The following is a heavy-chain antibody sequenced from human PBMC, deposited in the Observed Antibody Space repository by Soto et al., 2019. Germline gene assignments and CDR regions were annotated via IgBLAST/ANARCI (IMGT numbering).Heavy chain of an antibody. V-gene: IGHV3-30-3*01. J-gene: IGHJ4*02. D-gene: IGHD6-19*01. CDR3: VRDKSPYSSGWHNRHFDY. Sequence: QVQLVESVGGVVQPGRSLRLSCAASGFTFSSYAMHWVRQAPGKGLEWVAVISYDGSNKYYADSVKGRFTISRDNSKTLNLQMNSLRAEDTAVYYCVRDKSPYSSGWHNRHFDYWGQGTLVTVSS. CDR1: GFTFSSYA. CDR2: ISYDGSNK.